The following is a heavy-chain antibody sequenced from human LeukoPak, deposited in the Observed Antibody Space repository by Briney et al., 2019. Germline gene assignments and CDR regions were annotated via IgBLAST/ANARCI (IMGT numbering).Heavy chain of an antibody. J-gene: IGHJ4*02. CDR3: ARARWYSCDY. CDR1: GFTFSGRW. CDR2: DGSGT. D-gene: IGHD5-24*01. Sequence: GGSLRLSCAVSGFTFSGRWMFWVRQAPGKGLEWVSSDGSGTGYTDSVKGRFTVSRDNARNTLYLQMNSLRAEDTAVYYCARARWYSCDYWGQGTLVTVSS. V-gene: IGHV3-74*01.